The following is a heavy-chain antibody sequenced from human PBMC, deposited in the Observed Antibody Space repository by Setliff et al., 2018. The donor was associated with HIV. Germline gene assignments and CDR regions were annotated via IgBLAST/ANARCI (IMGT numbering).Heavy chain of an antibody. D-gene: IGHD6-19*01. CDR3: AREGEGNGWARLDY. J-gene: IGHJ4*02. Sequence: ASVKVSCKASGGTFSSYGISWVRQAPGQGLEWMGWISAYNGNTSYAQKFQSRVTITRDTAARTAYMELSSLRSEDTAVYFCAREGEGNGWARLDYWGQGTLVTVSS. V-gene: IGHV1-18*01. CDR1: GGTFSSYG. CDR2: ISAYNGNT.